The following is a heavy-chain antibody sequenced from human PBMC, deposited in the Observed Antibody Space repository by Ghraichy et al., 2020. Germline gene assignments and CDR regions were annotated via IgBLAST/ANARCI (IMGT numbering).Heavy chain of an antibody. Sequence: GGSLRLSCAASGFTFSSYGMHWVRQAPGKGLEWVAVISYDGSNKYYADSVKGRFTISRDNSKNTLYLQMNSLRAEDTAVYYCAKDGGVGGFRVAGTNYWGQGTLVTVSS. CDR1: GFTFSSYG. J-gene: IGHJ4*02. CDR3: AKDGGVGGFRVAGTNY. D-gene: IGHD6-19*01. CDR2: ISYDGSNK. V-gene: IGHV3-30*18.